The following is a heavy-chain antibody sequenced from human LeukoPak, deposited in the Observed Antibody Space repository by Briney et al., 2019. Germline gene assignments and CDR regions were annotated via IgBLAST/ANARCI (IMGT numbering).Heavy chain of an antibody. D-gene: IGHD5-12*01. J-gene: IGHJ4*02. CDR2: TYYRSKWYN. CDR3: AREDNWGYDYVPLFDY. V-gene: IGHV6-1*01. Sequence: SQTLSLTCAISGDSASSNNAAWHSTRQSPSRGLEWQGKTYYRSKWYNDYAVSVKSRITINPDTSKNQFSLQLNSVTPEDTAVYYCAREDNWGYDYVPLFDYWGQGTLVTVSS. CDR1: GDSASSNNAA.